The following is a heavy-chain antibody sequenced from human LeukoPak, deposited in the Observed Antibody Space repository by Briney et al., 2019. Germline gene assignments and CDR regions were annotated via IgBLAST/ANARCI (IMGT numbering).Heavy chain of an antibody. J-gene: IGHJ6*03. CDR1: GFTFSSYS. Sequence: PGGSLRLSCAASGFTFSSYSMNWVRQAPGKGLEWVSSISGSSSYIYYADSVKGRFTISRDNAKKLLYLQMNSLRAEDTAVYYCARSPDYYYMDVWGKGTTVTVSS. CDR2: ISGSSSYI. CDR3: ARSPDYYYMDV. V-gene: IGHV3-21*01.